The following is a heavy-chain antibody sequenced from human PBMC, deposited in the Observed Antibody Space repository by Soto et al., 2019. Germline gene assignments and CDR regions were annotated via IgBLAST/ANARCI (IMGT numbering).Heavy chain of an antibody. J-gene: IGHJ6*03. Sequence: GXSLRLSCAASGFTFSSYSINWVLQAPGKGLEWVSYISSSSSTIYYADSVKGRFTISRDNAKNSLYLQMNSLRAEETAVYYCARIGSSWSETYYYYMDVWGKGTTVTVSS. CDR1: GFTFSSYS. CDR3: ARIGSSWSETYYYYMDV. D-gene: IGHD6-13*01. V-gene: IGHV3-48*01. CDR2: ISSSSSTI.